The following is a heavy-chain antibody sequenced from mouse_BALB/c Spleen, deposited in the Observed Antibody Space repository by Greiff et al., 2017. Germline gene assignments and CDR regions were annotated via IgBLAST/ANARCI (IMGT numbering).Heavy chain of an antibody. V-gene: IGHV1-4*01. Sequence: VMLVESGAELARPGASVKMSCKASGYTFTSYTMHWVKQRPGQGLEWIGYINPSSGYTNYNQKFKDKATLTADKSSSTAYMQLSSLTSEDSAVYYCARYYGNSYAMDYWGQGTSVTVSS. D-gene: IGHD2-1*01. CDR1: GYTFTSYT. CDR2: INPSSGYT. J-gene: IGHJ4*01. CDR3: ARYYGNSYAMDY.